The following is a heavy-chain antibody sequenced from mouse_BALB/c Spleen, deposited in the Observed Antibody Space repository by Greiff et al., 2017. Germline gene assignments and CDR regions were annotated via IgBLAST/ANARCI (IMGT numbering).Heavy chain of an antibody. CDR2: ISSGGSYT. CDR3: ARQEGSFLDY. Sequence: EVKLMESGGGLVQPGGSLKLSCAASGFTFSSYGMSWVRQTPDKRLEWVATISSGGSYTYYPDSVKGRFTISRDNAKNTLYLQMSSLKSEDTAMYYCARQEGSFLDYWGQGTTLTVSS. V-gene: IGHV5-6*03. CDR1: GFTFSSYG. D-gene: IGHD1-2*01. J-gene: IGHJ2*01.